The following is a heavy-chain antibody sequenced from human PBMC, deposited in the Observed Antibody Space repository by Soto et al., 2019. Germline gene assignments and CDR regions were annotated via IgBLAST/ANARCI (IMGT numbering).Heavy chain of an antibody. CDR3: ARDCSGGSCYPGMDV. D-gene: IGHD2-15*01. CDR2: ISSSGYI. CDR1: GFNFNSYT. J-gene: IGHJ6*02. Sequence: PGGSLRLSCAASGFNFNSYTINWVRQAPGKRLEWLSSISSSGYIFSTDSVRCRFTISRDNAKNSVYLQINSLRAEDTAVYFRARDCSGGSCYPGMDVWGQGTTVTVSS. V-gene: IGHV3-21*01.